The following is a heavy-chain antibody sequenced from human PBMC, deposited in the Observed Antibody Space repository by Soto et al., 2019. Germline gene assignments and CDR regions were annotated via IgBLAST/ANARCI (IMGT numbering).Heavy chain of an antibody. D-gene: IGHD2-15*01. V-gene: IGHV4-59*01. CDR3: ARAHAPTLPFDY. CDR1: GGSMRNVY. Sequence: PSETLSLTCTVSGGSMRNVYWSWIRQPPGKRLEWIGFIFHSGNAKYNPSLKGRVTISIDTSKSQFSLSLDSVTAADTAVYFCARAHAPTLPFDYWGLGTLVTVS. CDR2: IFHSGNA. J-gene: IGHJ4*01.